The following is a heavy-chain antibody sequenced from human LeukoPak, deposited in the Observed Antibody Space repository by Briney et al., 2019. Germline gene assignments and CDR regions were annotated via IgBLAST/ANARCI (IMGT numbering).Heavy chain of an antibody. Sequence: GGSLRLSCAASGFTFSNYIMNWVRQAPGKGLEWVSSISTSSTYIYYADSVKGRFTISRDNAKSSLYLQMNSLRAEDTAVYYCAREGLAPFDFWGQGTLVTVSS. CDR2: ISTSSTYI. CDR1: GFTFSNYI. CDR3: AREGLAPFDF. D-gene: IGHD3-3*02. J-gene: IGHJ4*02. V-gene: IGHV3-21*01.